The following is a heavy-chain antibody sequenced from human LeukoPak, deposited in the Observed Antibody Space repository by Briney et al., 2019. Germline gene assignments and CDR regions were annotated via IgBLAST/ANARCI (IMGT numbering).Heavy chain of an antibody. CDR3: ARATTTYYFDS. V-gene: IGHV4-59*01. D-gene: IGHD4-11*01. CDR2: ISDSGST. J-gene: IGHJ4*02. CDR1: GGSISSYY. Sequence: PSETLSLTCTVSGGSISSYYWSWIRQPPGKGLEWIGYISDSGSTNYNSPLESRITISLDTSKNQFSLKLTSLTAADTAVYYCARATTTYYFDSWGQGILVTVSS.